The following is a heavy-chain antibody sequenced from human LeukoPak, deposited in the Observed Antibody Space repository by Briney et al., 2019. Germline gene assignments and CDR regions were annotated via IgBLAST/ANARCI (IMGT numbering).Heavy chain of an antibody. CDR2: ISGNGGST. D-gene: IGHD6-19*01. CDR3: ARDRYSSGWYDY. CDR1: GFTFSSYV. Sequence: GGSLRLSCVASGFTFSSYVMNWVRRAPGKGLEWVSAISGNGGSTYYADSVKGRFTISRDNSKNTLYLQMNSLRAEDTAVYYCARDRYSSGWYDYWGQGTLVTVSS. J-gene: IGHJ4*02. V-gene: IGHV3-23*01.